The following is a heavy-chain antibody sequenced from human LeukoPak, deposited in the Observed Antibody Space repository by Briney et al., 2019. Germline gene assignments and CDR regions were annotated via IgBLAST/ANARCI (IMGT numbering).Heavy chain of an antibody. D-gene: IGHD6-19*01. Sequence: GGSLRLSCAASGFTFSSYAMHWVRQAPGKGLEWVAVISYDGSNKYYADSVKGRFTISRDNSKNTPYLQMNSLRAEDTAVYYCARDGIAVAFVAYYFDYWGQGTLVTVSS. J-gene: IGHJ4*02. CDR3: ARDGIAVAFVAYYFDY. V-gene: IGHV3-30*04. CDR1: GFTFSSYA. CDR2: ISYDGSNK.